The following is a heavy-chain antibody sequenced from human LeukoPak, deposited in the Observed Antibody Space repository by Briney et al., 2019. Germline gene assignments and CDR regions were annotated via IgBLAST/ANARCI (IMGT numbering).Heavy chain of an antibody. D-gene: IGHD6-19*01. V-gene: IGHV2-5*02. Sequence: SGPTLVNPTQTLTLTCTFSGFSLSTSGVGVGWIRQPPGKALEWLALIYWDDDKRYSPSLKSRLTITKDTSKNQVVLTMTNMDPVDTAAYYCAHVPDGYSSGWYVRYWSQGTLVTVSS. CDR1: GFSLSTSGVG. CDR2: IYWDDDK. CDR3: AHVPDGYSSGWYVRY. J-gene: IGHJ4*02.